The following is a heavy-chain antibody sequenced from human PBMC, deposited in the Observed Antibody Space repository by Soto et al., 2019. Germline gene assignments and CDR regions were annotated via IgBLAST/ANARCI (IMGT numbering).Heavy chain of an antibody. D-gene: IGHD2-21*02. CDR2: ISYDGSNK. V-gene: IGHV3-30*03. CDR3: ARSDPRYYYYHYGMDV. J-gene: IGHJ6*02. CDR1: GFTFSSYG. Sequence: GGSLRLSCAASGFTFSSYGMHWVRQAPGKGLEWVAVISYDGSNKYYADSVKGRFTISRDNSKNTLYLQMNSLRAEDTAVYYCARSDPRYYYYHYGMDVWGQGTTVTVSS.